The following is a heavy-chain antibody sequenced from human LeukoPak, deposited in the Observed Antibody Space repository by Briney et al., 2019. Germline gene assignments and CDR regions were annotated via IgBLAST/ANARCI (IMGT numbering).Heavy chain of an antibody. CDR1: GFTFSSYA. CDR2: ISYDGSNK. CDR3: ARDRTRRSSCLDY. D-gene: IGHD6-13*01. Sequence: GGSLRLSCAASGFTFSSYAMHWVGQAPAKGLEWVAVISYDGSNKYYADSVKGRFTISRDNSKNTLYLQMNSLRAEDTAVYYCARDRTRRSSCLDYWGQGTLVTVSS. J-gene: IGHJ4*02. V-gene: IGHV3-30-3*01.